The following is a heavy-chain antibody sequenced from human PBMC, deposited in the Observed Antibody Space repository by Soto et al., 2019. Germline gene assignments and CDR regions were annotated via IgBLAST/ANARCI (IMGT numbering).Heavy chain of an antibody. CDR1: GFTFSSYA. V-gene: IGHV3-23*01. Sequence: EVHLLESGGGLVQPGGSLRLSCAASGFTFSSYAMSWVRQGPGKGLEWVSAISGSGGSTYYADSVKGRFTISRDNSKNTLYLQMNSLSAEDTAVFYCARQWLVGDTTFDYWGQGTLVTVSS. CDR2: ISGSGGST. CDR3: ARQWLVGDTTFDY. J-gene: IGHJ4*02. D-gene: IGHD6-19*01.